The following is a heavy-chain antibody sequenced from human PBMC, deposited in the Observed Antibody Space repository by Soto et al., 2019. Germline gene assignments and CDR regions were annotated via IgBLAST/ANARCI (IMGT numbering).Heavy chain of an antibody. CDR2: IWYDGSNK. J-gene: IGHJ4*02. Sequence: GGSLRLSCAASGFTFSSYGMHWVRQAPGKGLEWVAVIWYDGSNKYYADSVKGRFTISRDNSKNTRYLQMNSLRAEDTAVYYCARGRFTSIAAAGTLDYWGQGTLVTVSS. V-gene: IGHV3-33*01. CDR1: GFTFSSYG. D-gene: IGHD6-13*01. CDR3: ARGRFTSIAAAGTLDY.